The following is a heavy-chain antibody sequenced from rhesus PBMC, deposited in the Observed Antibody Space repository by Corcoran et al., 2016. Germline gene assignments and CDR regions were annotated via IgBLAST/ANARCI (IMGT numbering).Heavy chain of an antibody. V-gene: IGHV4-165*02. D-gene: IGHD1-7*02. J-gene: IGHJ4*01. CDR1: GGSISGYY. CDR2: IGGIGGAT. Sequence: QVQLQESGPGLVKPSETLSLTCAVSGGSISGYYWNWIRQPPGKGLEWIGYIGGIGGATYSTPPLKSRVTISSATSKNQCSLKLSSVTAAATAVYYGATQGYNWNDDVRGYYFDYWGQGVLVTVSS. CDR3: ATQGYNWNDDVRGYYFDY.